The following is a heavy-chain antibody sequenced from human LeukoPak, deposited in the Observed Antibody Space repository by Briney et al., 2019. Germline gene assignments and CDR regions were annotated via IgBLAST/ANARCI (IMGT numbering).Heavy chain of an antibody. D-gene: IGHD4/OR15-4a*01. J-gene: IGHJ4*02. Sequence: PGGSLRLSRAASGFTFDDYAMHWVRQAPGKGLEWVSGISWSSDNIDYADSVKGRFTISRDNAKNSLYLQMNSLRVEDTALYYCARRAGAYSHPYDYWGQGTLVTVSS. V-gene: IGHV3-9*01. CDR3: ARRAGAYSHPYDY. CDR1: GFTFDDYA. CDR2: ISWSSDNI.